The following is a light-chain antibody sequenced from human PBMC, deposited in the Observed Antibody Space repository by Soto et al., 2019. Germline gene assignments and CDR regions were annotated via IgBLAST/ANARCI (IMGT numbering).Light chain of an antibody. V-gene: IGKV3-20*01. CDR1: QSVYTNY. CDR2: GAS. Sequence: EIVLTQSPATLSLSPEDRATLSCRASQSVYTNYLAWYQQKPGQAPRLLIYGASSRATGIPDRFSGSGSGTDFTLTISRLEPEDFAVYYCQQYGNSPQTFGQGTKVDIK. CDR3: QQYGNSPQT. J-gene: IGKJ1*01.